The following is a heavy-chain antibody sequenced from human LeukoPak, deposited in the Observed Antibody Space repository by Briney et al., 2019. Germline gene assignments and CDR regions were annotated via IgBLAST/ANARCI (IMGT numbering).Heavy chain of an antibody. CDR1: RFTFSSYE. CDR2: ISSSDGII. CDR3: ARGPCTSCYVGEPFDI. V-gene: IGHV3-48*03. Sequence: GVSLRLSCAASRFTFSSYEMNWVRQAPGKGLEWVSYISSSDGIIYYADSVKGRFTISRDNAKNSLYLQMNSLRAEDTAVYYCARGPCTSCYVGEPFDIWGQGTMVTVSS. D-gene: IGHD2-2*01. J-gene: IGHJ3*02.